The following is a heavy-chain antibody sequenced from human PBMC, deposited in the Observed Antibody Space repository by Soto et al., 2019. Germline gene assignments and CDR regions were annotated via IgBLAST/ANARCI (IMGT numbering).Heavy chain of an antibody. CDR3: ARESGYSSGWYRTRSQDFDY. D-gene: IGHD6-19*01. CDR2: IKQDGSEK. Sequence: GGSLRLSCAASGFTFSSYWMSWVRQAPGKGLEWVANIKQDGSEKYYVDSVKGRFTISRDSAKNSLYLQMNSLRAEDTAVYYCARESGYSSGWYRTRSQDFDYWGQGTLVTVSS. V-gene: IGHV3-7*01. J-gene: IGHJ4*02. CDR1: GFTFSSYW.